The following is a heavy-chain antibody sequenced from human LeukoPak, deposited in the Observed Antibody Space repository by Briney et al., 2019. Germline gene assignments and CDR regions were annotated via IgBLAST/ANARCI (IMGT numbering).Heavy chain of an antibody. CDR2: IYYSGIT. Sequence: SETLSLTCTVSGGSIRSYHWSWIRLPPGKGLEWIGYIYYSGITKYNPSLKSRVTISVDTSRNQVSLKLNSVTAADTAVYYCARRQDYADYDLGAFDIWGQGTMVTVPS. D-gene: IGHD4-17*01. J-gene: IGHJ3*02. CDR1: GGSIRSYH. CDR3: ARRQDYADYDLGAFDI. V-gene: IGHV4-59*01.